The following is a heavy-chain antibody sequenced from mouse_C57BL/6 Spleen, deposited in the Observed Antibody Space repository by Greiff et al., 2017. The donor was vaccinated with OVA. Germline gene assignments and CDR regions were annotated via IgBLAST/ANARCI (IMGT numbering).Heavy chain of an antibody. V-gene: IGHV6-3*01. J-gene: IGHJ3*01. Sequence: EVQLQQSGGGLVQPGGSMKLSCVASGFTFSNYWMNWVRQSPEKGLEWVAQIRLKSDNYATHSAVSVKGRFTIKRDESQSRVYLPMNNVRAEDTGIYYCSEEFITTVVAEAYWGQGTLVTVSA. CDR2: IRLKSDNYAT. CDR1: GFTFSNYW. CDR3: SEEFITTVVAEAY. D-gene: IGHD1-1*01.